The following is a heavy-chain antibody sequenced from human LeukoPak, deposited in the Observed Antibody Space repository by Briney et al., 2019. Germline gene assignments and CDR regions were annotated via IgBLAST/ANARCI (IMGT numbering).Heavy chain of an antibody. D-gene: IGHD3-10*01. CDR2: IDTTTGNP. CDR3: VRGTPTPGMDY. Sequence: GASVKVSCKASGYPSSAHFLNWVRQAPGQGLEWMGNIDTTTGNPRYAQDFTGRFVFSLDTSVSTAYLQITSLKADDTAAYYCVRGTPTPGMDYWGQGTQVTVSS. J-gene: IGHJ4*02. V-gene: IGHV7-4-1*02. CDR1: GYPSSAHF.